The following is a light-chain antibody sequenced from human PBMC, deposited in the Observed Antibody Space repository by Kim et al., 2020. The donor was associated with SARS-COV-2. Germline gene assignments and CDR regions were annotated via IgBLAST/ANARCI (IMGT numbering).Light chain of an antibody. J-gene: IGLJ3*02. Sequence: PGQSITISCTGASGDFDYDVVSWYQQYQGKVPKLIIYDVFKRPSGVSVRFSGSRSGSTASLTISGLQADDEADYYCTSYTGIGPWVFGGGTKVTVL. V-gene: IGLV2-14*03. CDR3: TSYTGIGPWV. CDR1: SGDFDYDV. CDR2: DVF.